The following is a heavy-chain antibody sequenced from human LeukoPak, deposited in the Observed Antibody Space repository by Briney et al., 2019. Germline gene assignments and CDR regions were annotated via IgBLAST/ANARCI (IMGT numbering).Heavy chain of an antibody. D-gene: IGHD4-23*01. Sequence: ETLSLTCAVSGGSISSGGYSWSWVRQAPGKGLEWVSAISGSGDGTYYADSVKGRFTISRDNSKNTLYLQMNSLRGEDTAVYYCAKFVHNGGNWVHFDYWGQGTLVTVSS. CDR2: ISGSGDGT. V-gene: IGHV3-23*01. CDR1: GGSISSGGYS. CDR3: AKFVHNGGNWVHFDY. J-gene: IGHJ4*02.